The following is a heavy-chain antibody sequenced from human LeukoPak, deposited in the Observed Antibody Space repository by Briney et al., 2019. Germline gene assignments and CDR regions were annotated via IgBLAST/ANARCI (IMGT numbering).Heavy chain of an antibody. V-gene: IGHV3-15*01. CDR3: APRLIVIDY. J-gene: IGHJ4*02. Sequence: GGSLRLSCAASGLTFTKARMRCVREAPGKGLEWVGHIKSKSDSDTTDYAEPVIGRFTISRDDSKNTLYLQMNSLKTEDTAVYYCAPRLIVIDYWGQGALVTVSS. CDR1: GLTFTKAR. D-gene: IGHD2-15*01. CDR2: IKSKSDSDTT.